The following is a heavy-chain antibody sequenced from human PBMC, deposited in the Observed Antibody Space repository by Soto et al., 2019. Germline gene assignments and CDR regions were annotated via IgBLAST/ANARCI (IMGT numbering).Heavy chain of an antibody. CDR3: ARHYVGSGWYDY. V-gene: IGHV1-3*01. Sequence: QVQLVQSGAEVKKPGASVKVSCKASGYTFTSYAMHCVRQAPGQRLEWMGWINAGNGNTKYSQKFQGRVTITRDTSARTDYMELSSLRSEDTAVYYCARHYVGSGWYDYWGQGTLVTVSS. CDR1: GYTFTSYA. CDR2: INAGNGNT. J-gene: IGHJ4*02. D-gene: IGHD6-19*01.